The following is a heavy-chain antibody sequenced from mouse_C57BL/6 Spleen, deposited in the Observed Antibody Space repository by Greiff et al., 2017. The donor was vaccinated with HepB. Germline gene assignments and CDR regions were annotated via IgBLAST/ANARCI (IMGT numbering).Heavy chain of an antibody. V-gene: IGHV1-5*01. CDR2: IYPGNSDT. Sequence: EVQLQQSGTVLARPGASVKMSCKTSGYTFTSYWMHWVKQRPGQGLEWIGAIYPGNSDTSYNQKFKGKAKLTAVTSASTAYMELSSLTNEDSAVYYCTRYDERPHAWFAYWGQGTLVTVSA. CDR3: TRYDERPHAWFAY. D-gene: IGHD2-12*01. J-gene: IGHJ3*01. CDR1: GYTFTSYW.